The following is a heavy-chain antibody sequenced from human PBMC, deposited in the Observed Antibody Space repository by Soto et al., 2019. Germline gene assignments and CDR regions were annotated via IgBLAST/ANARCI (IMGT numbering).Heavy chain of an antibody. J-gene: IGHJ5*02. CDR1: GGTFSSYA. Sequence: QVQLVQSGAEVKKPGSSVKVSCKASGGTFSSYAISWVRQAPGQGLEWMGGIIPIFGTANYAQKFQGRVTITADKFTSKDYTELNSLRSEDKAVYYFAGGGDWFDPWGQGTLVTVSS. V-gene: IGHV1-69*06. D-gene: IGHD3-10*01. CDR2: IIPIFGTA. CDR3: AGGGDWFDP.